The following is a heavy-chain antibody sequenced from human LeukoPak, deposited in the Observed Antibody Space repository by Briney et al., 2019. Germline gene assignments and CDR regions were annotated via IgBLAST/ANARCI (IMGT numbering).Heavy chain of an antibody. CDR3: AREGGFVVVTATRLAFDI. CDR1: GGTFISYA. J-gene: IGHJ3*02. Sequence: SVKVSCKASGGTFISYAISWVRQAPGQGLEWMGGIIPIFGTANYAQKFQGRVTITADESTSTAYMELSSLRSEDTAVYYCAREGGFVVVTATRLAFDIWGQGTMVTVSS. V-gene: IGHV1-69*01. D-gene: IGHD2-21*02. CDR2: IIPIFGTA.